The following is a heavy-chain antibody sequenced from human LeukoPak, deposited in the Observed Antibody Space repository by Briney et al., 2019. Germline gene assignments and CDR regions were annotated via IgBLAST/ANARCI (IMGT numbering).Heavy chain of an antibody. CDR1: GFTFSGSA. V-gene: IGHV3-73*01. CDR2: IRSKANNYAT. CDR3: TKHPSDDGGAIDY. D-gene: IGHD4-23*01. Sequence: GGSLRLSCAASGFTFSGSAVHWVRQASGTGLEWVGRIRSKANNYATAYAASVKGRFTISRDDSKNTAYLQMNSLKTEDTAVYYCTKHPSDDGGAIDYWGQGTLVTVSS. J-gene: IGHJ4*02.